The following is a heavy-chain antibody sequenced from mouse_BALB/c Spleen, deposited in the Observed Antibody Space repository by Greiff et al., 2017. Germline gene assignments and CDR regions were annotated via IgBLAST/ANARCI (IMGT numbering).Heavy chain of an antibody. CDR1: GYTFTSYV. CDR3: ARGGAYYPYYAMDY. D-gene: IGHD2-10*01. CDR2: INPYNDGT. V-gene: IGHV1-14*01. J-gene: IGHJ4*01. Sequence: EVQLQQSGPELVKPGASVKMSCKASGYTFTSYVMHWVKQKPGQGLEWIGYINPYNDGTKYNEKFKGKATLTSDKSSSTAYMELSSLTSEDSAVYYCARGGAYYPYYAMDYWGQGTSVTVSS.